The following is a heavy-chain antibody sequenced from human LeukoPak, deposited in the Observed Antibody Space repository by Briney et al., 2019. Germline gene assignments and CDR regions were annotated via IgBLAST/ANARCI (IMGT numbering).Heavy chain of an antibody. V-gene: IGHV4-34*01. Sequence: SETLSLTCAVYGGSFSGYYWSWIRQPPGKGLEWIGEINHGGSTNYNPSLKSRVTISVDTSKNQFSLKLSSVTAADTAVYYCARRLTIFVGFMDVWGKGTTVTVSS. CDR3: ARRLTIFVGFMDV. D-gene: IGHD3-3*01. J-gene: IGHJ6*03. CDR2: INHGGST. CDR1: GGSFSGYY.